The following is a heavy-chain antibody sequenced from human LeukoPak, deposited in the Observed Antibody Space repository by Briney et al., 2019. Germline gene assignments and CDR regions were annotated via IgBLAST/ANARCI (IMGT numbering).Heavy chain of an antibody. J-gene: IGHJ2*01. Sequence: SETLSLTCTVSGGSISSYYWSWIRRPPGKGLEWIGYIYYSGSTNYNPSLKSRVTISVDTSKNQFSLKLSSVTAADTAVYYCARDPRLYCSSTSCYGAWYFDLWGRGTLVTVSS. CDR2: IYYSGST. CDR1: GGSISSYY. V-gene: IGHV4-59*01. D-gene: IGHD2-2*01. CDR3: ARDPRLYCSSTSCYGAWYFDL.